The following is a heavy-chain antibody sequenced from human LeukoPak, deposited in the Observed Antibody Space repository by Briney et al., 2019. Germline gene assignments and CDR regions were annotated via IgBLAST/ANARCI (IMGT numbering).Heavy chain of an antibody. CDR1: GGSISSSSYY. Sequence: SETLSLTCTVSGGSISSSSYYWGWIRQPPGKGLEWIGSIYYSGSTYYNPSLKSRVTISVYTSKNQFSLKLSSVTAADTAVYYCARQDYYDSSGYYSRYYYGMDVWGQGPRVTVPS. CDR3: ARQDYYDSSGYYSRYYYGMDV. D-gene: IGHD3-22*01. CDR2: IYYSGST. V-gene: IGHV4-39*01. J-gene: IGHJ6*02.